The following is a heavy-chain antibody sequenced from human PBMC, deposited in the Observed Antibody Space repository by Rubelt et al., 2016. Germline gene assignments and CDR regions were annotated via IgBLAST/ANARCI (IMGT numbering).Heavy chain of an antibody. D-gene: IGHD7-27*01. J-gene: IGHJ4*02. CDR3: ARNWGFDY. Sequence: EVQLVESGGGLVQPGGSLRLSCAASGFTVSSNYMSWVHQAPGKGLEWVSVIYSGGSTYYADSVKGRFTIARGNSKITLYLQMNSLRAEDTAVYYSARNWGFDYWGQGTLVTVSS. CDR1: GFTVSSNY. V-gene: IGHV3-66*01. CDR2: IYSGGST.